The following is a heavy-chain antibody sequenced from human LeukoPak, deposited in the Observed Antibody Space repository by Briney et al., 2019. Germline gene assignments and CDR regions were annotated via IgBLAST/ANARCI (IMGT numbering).Heavy chain of an antibody. CDR1: GGSIGSYY. CDR3: ARPSGYYSLGAFDI. J-gene: IGHJ3*02. CDR2: IYTSGST. D-gene: IGHD3-22*01. V-gene: IGHV4-4*09. Sequence: SETLSLTCTVSGGSIGSYYWSWIRQPPGKGLEWIGYIYTSGSTNYNPSLKSRVTISVDTSKNQFSLKLSSVTAADTAVYYCARPSGYYSLGAFDIWGQGTMVTVSS.